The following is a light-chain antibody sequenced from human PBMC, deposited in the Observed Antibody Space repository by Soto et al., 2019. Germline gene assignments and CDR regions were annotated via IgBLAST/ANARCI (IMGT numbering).Light chain of an antibody. V-gene: IGKV2D-29*02. CDR3: LHSVPSPWT. J-gene: IGKJ1*01. Sequence: DIVMTQTPLSLSVTPGQPASISCKSSHSLVFSDGKTYLYWYLQRPGQSPQLLISQVSNRFTGVPDKFSGSGSGTDFPLRISRVEAEDVVIYYCLHSVPSPWTFGQGTKVEI. CDR2: QVS. CDR1: HSLVFSDGKTY.